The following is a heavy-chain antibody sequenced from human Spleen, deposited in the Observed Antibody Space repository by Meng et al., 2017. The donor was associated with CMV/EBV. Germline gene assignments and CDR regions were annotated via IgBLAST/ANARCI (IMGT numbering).Heavy chain of an antibody. J-gene: IGHJ4*02. Sequence: SVKVSCKASGGTFSSYTVTWVRQAPGQGLEWMGRVFPILDITNYAQKFQGRVTITADKSTSISYMELNSLRAEDTAVYYCARDLQYDLSGYYYGIDYWGQGALVTVSS. CDR1: GGTFSSYT. CDR3: ARDLQYDLSGYYYGIDY. CDR2: VFPILDIT. D-gene: IGHD3-22*01. V-gene: IGHV1-69*04.